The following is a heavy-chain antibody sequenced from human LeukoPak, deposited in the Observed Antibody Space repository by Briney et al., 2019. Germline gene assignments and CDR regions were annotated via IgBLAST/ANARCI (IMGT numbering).Heavy chain of an antibody. D-gene: IGHD5-24*01. CDR3: AVSGRDGYDYYLDY. CDR1: GGTFSSYA. Sequence: SVKVSCKASGGTFSSYAVSWVRQAPGQGLEWMGGIIPIFGTSNYARKFQGRVTITTDESTNTAYVELSSLRSEDTAVYYCAVSGRDGYDYYLDYWGQGTLVTVSS. J-gene: IGHJ4*02. CDR2: IIPIFGTS. V-gene: IGHV1-69*05.